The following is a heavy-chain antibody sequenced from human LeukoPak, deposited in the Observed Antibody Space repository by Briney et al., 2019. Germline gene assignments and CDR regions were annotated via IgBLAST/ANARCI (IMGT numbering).Heavy chain of an antibody. J-gene: IGHJ5*02. CDR1: GFTFRNYW. Sequence: GGSLRLSCAPSGFTFRNYWMSWVRQAPGKGLQWVANIKQDGSQKYYVDSVKGRFTISGDNAKNSLYLQMDSLRAEDTAVYYCAKVIAARPAWGQGTLVTVSS. D-gene: IGHD6-6*01. V-gene: IGHV3-7*05. CDR3: AKVIAARPA. CDR2: IKQDGSQK.